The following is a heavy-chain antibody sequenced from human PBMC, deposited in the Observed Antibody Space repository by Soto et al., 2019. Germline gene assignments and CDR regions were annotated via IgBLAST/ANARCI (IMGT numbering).Heavy chain of an antibody. J-gene: IGHJ6*03. D-gene: IGHD3-16*01. CDR3: ARHDYDYYYYMDV. CDR1: GYSFTNYW. V-gene: IGHV5-51*01. CDR2: IHPGDSTT. Sequence: GESLKISCQTSGYSFTNYWIGWVRQVPGKGLEWMGIIHPGDSTTTYSPSFQGQVTISADKSIRTAYLQWNSLTASDTAMYYCARHDYDYYYYMDVWGKGTTVTVSS.